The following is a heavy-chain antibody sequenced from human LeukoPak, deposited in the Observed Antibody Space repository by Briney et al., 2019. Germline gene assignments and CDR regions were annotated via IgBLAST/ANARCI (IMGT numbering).Heavy chain of an antibody. V-gene: IGHV1-2*02. CDR1: GYTSTGYY. CDR2: INPNSGGT. J-gene: IGHJ4*02. CDR3: ARELSIAARRLLGY. D-gene: IGHD6-6*01. Sequence: ASVKVSCKASGYTSTGYYMHWVRQAPGQGLEWMGWINPNSGGTNYAQKFQGRVTMTRDTSISTAYMELSRLRSDDTAVYYCARELSIAARRLLGYWGQGTLVTVSS.